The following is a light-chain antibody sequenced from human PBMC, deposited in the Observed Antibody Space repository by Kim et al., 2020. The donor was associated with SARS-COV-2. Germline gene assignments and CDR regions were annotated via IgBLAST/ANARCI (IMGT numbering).Light chain of an antibody. J-gene: IGLJ3*02. V-gene: IGLV1-47*01. CDR1: GSNVGSNY. Sequence: RVTNSCSGSGSNVGSNYVYWNQQLPGTAPKLLIYRNNQRPSGVPDRFSGSKSGSSASLAISGLRSDDEADYYCAAWDDSLSGRGAFGGGTKLTVL. CDR2: RNN. CDR3: AAWDDSLSGRGA.